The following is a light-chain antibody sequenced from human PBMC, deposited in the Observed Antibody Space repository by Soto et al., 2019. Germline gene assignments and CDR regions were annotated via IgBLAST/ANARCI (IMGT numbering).Light chain of an antibody. V-gene: IGLV1-44*01. CDR1: SSNIGSNT. CDR3: AAWDDSLSGFYV. CDR2: SNN. Sequence: QSVLTQPPSASGTPGRRVTISCSGSSSNIGSNTVSWYQQLPGTAPKLLIYSNNQRPSGVPDRFSGSKSGTSASLAISGLQSEDEADYYCAAWDDSLSGFYVFGTGTKVTVL. J-gene: IGLJ1*01.